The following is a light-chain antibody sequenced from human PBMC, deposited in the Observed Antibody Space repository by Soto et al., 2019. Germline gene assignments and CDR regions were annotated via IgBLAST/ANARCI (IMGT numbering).Light chain of an antibody. V-gene: IGKV3-20*01. J-gene: IGKJ1*01. CDR2: DAS. CDR1: QSVSSNY. CDR3: QQYGSSPWT. Sequence: EIVLTQSPGTLSLSPGERATLSCRASQSVSSNYLAWYQQKPGQAPRLLIYDASSRATGIPDRFSGSGSETDFTLTISRPEPEDFAVYYCQQYGSSPWTFGQGTKVEIK.